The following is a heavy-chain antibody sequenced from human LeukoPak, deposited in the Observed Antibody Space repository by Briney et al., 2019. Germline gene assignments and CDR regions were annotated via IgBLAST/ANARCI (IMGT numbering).Heavy chain of an antibody. V-gene: IGHV3-7*01. Sequence: GGSLRLSCAASGFTFSSFYMNWIRQAPGKGLEWVATIDKDGSEKYYVDSVKGRFTISRDNAKNSLSLEMNSLRVEDTAVYYCARIFGYYYYYLDVWGKGTPVTISS. CDR2: IDKDGSEK. CDR3: ARIFGYYYYYLDV. D-gene: IGHD3-3*01. J-gene: IGHJ6*03. CDR1: GFTFSSFY.